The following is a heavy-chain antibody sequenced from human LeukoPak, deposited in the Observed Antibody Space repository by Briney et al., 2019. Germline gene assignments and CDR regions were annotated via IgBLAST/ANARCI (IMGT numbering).Heavy chain of an antibody. CDR2: IYVDGST. V-gene: IGHV3-66*01. Sequence: GGSLRLSCAASGISVSSNYMSWVRQAPGKGLQWVSVIYVDGSTYYADSVKGRITISRDNSRNTLYLQMNSLRAEDTAVYYCARDLATRQRTGLYDSWGQGALVTVSS. J-gene: IGHJ4*02. D-gene: IGHD3-16*02. CDR1: GISVSSNY. CDR3: ARDLATRQRTGLYDS.